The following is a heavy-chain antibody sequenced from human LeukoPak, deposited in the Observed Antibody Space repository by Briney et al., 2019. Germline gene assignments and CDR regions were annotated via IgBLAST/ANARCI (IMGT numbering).Heavy chain of an antibody. D-gene: IGHD6-19*01. J-gene: IGHJ4*02. CDR1: GFTFDDYA. Sequence: GRSLRLSCAASGFTFDDYAMHWVRQAPGKGLEWVSGISWNSGSIGYADSVKGRFTISRDNAKNSLYLQMNSLRAEDTALYYCAKSSREDSSGWFDYWGQGTLVTDSS. CDR3: AKSSREDSSGWFDY. V-gene: IGHV3-9*01. CDR2: ISWNSGSI.